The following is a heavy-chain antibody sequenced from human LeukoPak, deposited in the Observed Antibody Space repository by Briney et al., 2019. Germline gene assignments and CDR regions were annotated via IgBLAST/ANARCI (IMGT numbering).Heavy chain of an antibody. J-gene: IGHJ4*02. Sequence: SETLSLTCAVSGGSINSSNWWTWVRQPPGKGLEWIGEIYHSGKTNYNPSLKSRVTMSVDKSKNQFFLNLTSVTAADTAVYYCARGSYGDYVYWGQGTLVTVSS. V-gene: IGHV4-4*02. D-gene: IGHD4-17*01. CDR1: GGSINSSNW. CDR2: IYHSGKT. CDR3: ARGSYGDYVY.